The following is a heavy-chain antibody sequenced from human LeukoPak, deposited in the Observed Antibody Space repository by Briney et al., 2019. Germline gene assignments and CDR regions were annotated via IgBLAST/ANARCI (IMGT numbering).Heavy chain of an antibody. CDR1: GYTFTSYG. J-gene: IGHJ5*02. D-gene: IGHD3-10*01. CDR3: ARATYYYGPGSYLWFDP. V-gene: IGHV1-69*13. Sequence: ASVKVSCKASGYTFTSYGISWVRQAPGQGLEWMGGIIPIFGTANYAQKFQGRVTITADESTSTAYIELSSLRSEDTAVYYCARATYYYGPGSYLWFDPWGQGTLVTVSS. CDR2: IIPIFGTA.